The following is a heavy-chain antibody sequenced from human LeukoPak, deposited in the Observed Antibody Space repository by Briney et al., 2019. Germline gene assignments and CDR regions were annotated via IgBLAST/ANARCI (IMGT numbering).Heavy chain of an antibody. CDR2: IYHSGST. Sequence: SETLSLTCAVSGDSISSTYWWSWVRQPPGKGLEWIGEIYHSGSTNYKPSLKSRVTISLDKSKNQISLKLSSVTAADTAVYYCARGSQYSSGWLTRFDYWGQGILVTVSS. D-gene: IGHD6-19*01. J-gene: IGHJ4*02. CDR1: GDSISSTYW. CDR3: ARGSQYSSGWLTRFDY. V-gene: IGHV4-4*02.